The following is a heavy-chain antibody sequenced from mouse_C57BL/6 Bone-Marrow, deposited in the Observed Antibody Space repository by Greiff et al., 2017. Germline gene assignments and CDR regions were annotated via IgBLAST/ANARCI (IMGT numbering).Heavy chain of an antibody. J-gene: IGHJ3*01. V-gene: IGHV5-4*03. CDR3: ARYYDYDGAWCAY. CDR2: ISDGGSYT. CDR1: GFTFSSYA. D-gene: IGHD2-4*01. Sequence: EVKLVESGGGLVKPGGSLKLSCAASGFTFSSYAMSWVRQTPEKRLEWVATISDGGSYTYYPDNVKGRFTISRDNAKNNLYLQMSHLKSEDTAMYYCARYYDYDGAWCAYWGQGTLVTVSA.